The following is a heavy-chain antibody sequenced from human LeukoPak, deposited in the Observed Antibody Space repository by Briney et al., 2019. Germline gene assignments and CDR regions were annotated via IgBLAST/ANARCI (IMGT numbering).Heavy chain of an antibody. Sequence: GESLKISCKGSGYSFTSYWIGWVRQMPGKGLEWMGIIYPGDSDTRYSPSFQGQVTNSADKSISTAYLQWSSLKASDTAMYYCARTKSMISKPFDYWGQGTLVTVSS. CDR3: ARTKSMISKPFDY. CDR2: IYPGDSDT. D-gene: IGHD3-22*01. V-gene: IGHV5-51*01. J-gene: IGHJ4*02. CDR1: GYSFTSYW.